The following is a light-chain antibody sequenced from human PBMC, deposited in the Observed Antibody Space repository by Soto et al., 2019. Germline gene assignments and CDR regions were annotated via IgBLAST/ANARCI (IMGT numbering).Light chain of an antibody. Sequence: QSVLPQPASVYGSPGQSITISCTGTSSDVGGYNYVSWYQQHPGKAPKLMIYDVSDRPSGVSNRFSGSKSGNTASLTISGLQAEDEADYYCSSYTSSSTYVFGTGTKVT. CDR2: DVS. V-gene: IGLV2-14*01. CDR3: SSYTSSSTYV. CDR1: SSDVGGYNY. J-gene: IGLJ1*01.